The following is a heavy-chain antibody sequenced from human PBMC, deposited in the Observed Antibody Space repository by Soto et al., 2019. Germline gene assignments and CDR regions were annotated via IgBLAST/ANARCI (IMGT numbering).Heavy chain of an antibody. D-gene: IGHD3-22*01. V-gene: IGHV3-30*18. CDR1: GFTFDDYG. CDR3: AKDLWPDSSGYYYSFVGY. J-gene: IGHJ4*02. Sequence: GGSLRLSCAASGFTFDDYGMRWVRQAPGKGLEWVAVISYDGSNKGYADSVKGRFTISRDNSKNTLYLQMNSLRAEDTAVYYCAKDLWPDSSGYYYSFVGYWGQGTLVTVSS. CDR2: ISYDGSNK.